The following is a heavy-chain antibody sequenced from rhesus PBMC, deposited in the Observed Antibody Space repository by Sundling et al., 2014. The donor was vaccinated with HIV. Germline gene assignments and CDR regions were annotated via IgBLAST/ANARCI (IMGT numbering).Heavy chain of an antibody. CDR3: ARSYWTGAGYFDF. V-gene: IGHV4S9*01. CDR2: IYGNGAST. Sequence: QVQLQESGPGLVKPSETLSLTCAVSGGSIRDYYYWNWIRQPPGKGLEWIGNIYGNGASTDYNPSLKSRVAISKDTSKNQFFLKLSSVTAADTAVYYCARSYWTGAGYFDFWGQGALVTGLL. J-gene: IGHJ1*01. D-gene: IGHD3-3*01. CDR1: GGSIRDYYY.